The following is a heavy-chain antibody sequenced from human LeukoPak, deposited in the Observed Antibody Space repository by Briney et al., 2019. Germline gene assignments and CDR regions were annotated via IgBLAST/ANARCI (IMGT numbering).Heavy chain of an antibody. CDR1: GYTFTSYY. Sequence: ASVKVSCKASGYTFTSYYMHWVRQAPGQGLEWMGIINPSGGSTSYAQKFQGRVTMTRDMSTSTVYMELSSLRSEDTAVYYCARDSGDYYGSGSYYSYYYYMDVWGKGTTVTISS. J-gene: IGHJ6*03. D-gene: IGHD3-10*01. V-gene: IGHV1-46*01. CDR2: INPSGGST. CDR3: ARDSGDYYGSGSYYSYYYYMDV.